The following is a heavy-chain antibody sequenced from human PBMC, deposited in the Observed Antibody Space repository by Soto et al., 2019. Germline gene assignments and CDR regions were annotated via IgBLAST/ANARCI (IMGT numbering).Heavy chain of an antibody. CDR1: GFTVSSNY. J-gene: IGHJ4*02. V-gene: IGHV3-53*01. D-gene: IGHD7-27*01. CDR2: IYSGGST. Sequence: GGPLRLSCAASGFTVSSNYMSWVRQAPGKGLEWVSVIYSGGSTYYADSVKGRFTISRDNSKNTLYLQMNSLRAEDTAVYYCARYLWTGESGSFDYWGQGTLVTVSS. CDR3: ARYLWTGESGSFDY.